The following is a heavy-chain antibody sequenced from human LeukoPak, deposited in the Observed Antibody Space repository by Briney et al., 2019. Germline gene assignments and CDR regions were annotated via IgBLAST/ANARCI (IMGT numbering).Heavy chain of an antibody. CDR2: IYYSGST. V-gene: IGHV4-39*07. D-gene: IGHD3-22*01. J-gene: IGHJ4*02. CDR3: ARDYYDSRYDY. CDR1: GGSISSSSYY. Sequence: PSQTLSLTCTVSGGSISSSSYYWGWIRQPPGKGLEWIGSIYYSGSTYYNPSLKSRVTISVDTSKNQFSLKLSSVTAADTAVYYCARDYYDSRYDYWGQGTLVTVSS.